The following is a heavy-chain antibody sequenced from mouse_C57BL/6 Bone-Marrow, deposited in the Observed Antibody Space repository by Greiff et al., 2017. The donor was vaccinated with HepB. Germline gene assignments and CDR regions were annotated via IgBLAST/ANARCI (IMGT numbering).Heavy chain of an antibody. V-gene: IGHV1-81*01. CDR2: IYPRSGNT. CDR1: GYTFTSYG. J-gene: IGHJ3*01. Sequence: VQLQESGAELARPGASVKLSCKASGYTFTSYGISWVKQRTGQGLEWIGEIYPRSGNTYYNEKFKGKATLTADKSSSTAYMELRSLTSEDSAVYFCAKEGPCAYWGQGTLVTVSA. CDR3: AKEGPCAY.